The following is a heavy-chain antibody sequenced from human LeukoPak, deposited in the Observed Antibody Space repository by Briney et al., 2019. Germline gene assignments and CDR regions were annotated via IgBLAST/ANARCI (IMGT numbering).Heavy chain of an antibody. CDR2: INPNSGGT. CDR3: ASGPRDYDILTGYYQTLDY. Sequence: GASVKVSCKASGYTFTGYYMHWVRQAPGQGLEWMGRINPNSGGTNYAQKFQGRVTITTDESTSTAYMELSSLRSEDTAVYYCASGPRDYDILTGYYQTLDYWGQGTLVTVSS. D-gene: IGHD3-9*01. J-gene: IGHJ4*02. V-gene: IGHV1-2*06. CDR1: GYTFTGYY.